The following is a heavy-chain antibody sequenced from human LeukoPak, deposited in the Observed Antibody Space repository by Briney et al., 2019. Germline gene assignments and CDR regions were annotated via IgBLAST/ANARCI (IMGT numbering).Heavy chain of an antibody. CDR2: IIPIFGTA. J-gene: IGHJ6*02. D-gene: IGHD5/OR15-5a*01. V-gene: IGHV1-69*13. Sequence: ASVKVSCKASGGTSSSYAISWVRQAPGQGLEWMGGIIPIFGTANYAQKFQGRVTIIADESTSTAYMELSSLRSEDTAVYYCARGPSGLKNYYYYGMDVWGQGTTVTVSS. CDR1: GGTSSSYA. CDR3: ARGPSGLKNYYYYGMDV.